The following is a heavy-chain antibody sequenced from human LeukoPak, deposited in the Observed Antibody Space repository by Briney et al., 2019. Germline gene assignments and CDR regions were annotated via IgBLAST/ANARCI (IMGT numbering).Heavy chain of an antibody. D-gene: IGHD3-10*01. CDR3: ARGLSFGLYGMDV. V-gene: IGHV3-64*01. Sequence: PGGSLRLSCAASGFTFSSYAMHWVRQAPGKGLEYVSAISSNGGSTYYANSVKGRFTISRDNSKNTLYLQMGSLRAEDMAVYYCARGLSFGLYGMDVWGQGTTVTVSS. J-gene: IGHJ6*02. CDR1: GFTFSSYA. CDR2: ISSNGGST.